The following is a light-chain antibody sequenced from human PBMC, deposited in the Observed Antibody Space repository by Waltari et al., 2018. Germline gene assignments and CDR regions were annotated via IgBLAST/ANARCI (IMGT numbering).Light chain of an antibody. CDR2: EVS. J-gene: IGLJ1*01. CDR1: SSDVGGYNY. CDR3: RSYAGSNNYV. Sequence: QSALTQPPSASGSPGQSVTISCTGTSSDVGGYNYVSWYQQHPGKAPKHMIYEVSKRPSGVPDRFSGSKSGNTASLTVSGLQAADEADYYCRSYAGSNNYVVGTGTKVTVL. V-gene: IGLV2-8*01.